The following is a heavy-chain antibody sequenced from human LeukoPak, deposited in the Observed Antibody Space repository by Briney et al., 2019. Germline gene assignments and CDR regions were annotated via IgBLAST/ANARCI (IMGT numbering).Heavy chain of an antibody. CDR2: IYHSGST. D-gene: IGHD2-21*02. J-gene: IGHJ4*02. CDR3: ARGYCGGDCYSEYYFDY. V-gene: IGHV4-38-2*02. Sequence: ASETLSLTCTVSGYSISSGYYWGWIRQSPGKGLEWIGSIYHSGSTYYNPSLKSRVTISVDTSKNQFSLKLSSVTAADTAVYYCARGYCGGDCYSEYYFDYWGQGTLVTVSS. CDR1: GYSISSGYY.